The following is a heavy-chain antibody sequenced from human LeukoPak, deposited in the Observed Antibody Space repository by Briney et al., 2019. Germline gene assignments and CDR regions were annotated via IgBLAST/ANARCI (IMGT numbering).Heavy chain of an antibody. CDR2: IWYDGSNK. Sequence: PGRSLRLSCAASGFTFSSYGMHWVRQAPGKGLECVAVIWYDGSNKYYADSVKGRFTISRDNSKNTLYLQMNSLRAEDTAVYSCARDPYSSGRGYYGMDVWGKGTTVTVSS. CDR1: GFTFSSYG. V-gene: IGHV3-33*01. CDR3: ARDPYSSGRGYYGMDV. J-gene: IGHJ6*04. D-gene: IGHD6-25*01.